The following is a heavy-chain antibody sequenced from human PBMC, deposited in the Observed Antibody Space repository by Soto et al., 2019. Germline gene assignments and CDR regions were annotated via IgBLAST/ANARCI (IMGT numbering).Heavy chain of an antibody. CDR1: GGTFSKDA. Sequence: QVQLVQSGAEVKKPGSSVTVSCKTSGGTFSKDAINWVRQAPGQGLEWMGLLIPVFGSPIYAQKFQGRIRRTAAESTSTAFMDLSSLRSEDTAVYYCTRVLGYAFEPGKTRFYAMDVWGQGTTVSVSS. J-gene: IGHJ6*02. CDR3: TRVLGYAFEPGKTRFYAMDV. V-gene: IGHV1-69*01. CDR2: LIPVFGSP. D-gene: IGHD1-1*01.